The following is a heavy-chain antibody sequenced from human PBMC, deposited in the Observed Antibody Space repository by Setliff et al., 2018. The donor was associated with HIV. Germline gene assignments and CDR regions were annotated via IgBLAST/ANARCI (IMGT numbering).Heavy chain of an antibody. CDR2: IKQDGSEK. J-gene: IGHJ4*02. D-gene: IGHD6-19*01. CDR3: ARRIYGYSSGWSFDY. CDR1: GFTFSTYF. Sequence: GGSLRLSCVGSGFTFSTYFMSWVRQAPGKGLEWVANIKQDGSEKYYVDSVKGRFTISRDNDKKSLFLQMNSLRAEDTAVYYCARRIYGYSSGWSFDYWGQGTLVTVSS. V-gene: IGHV3-7*01.